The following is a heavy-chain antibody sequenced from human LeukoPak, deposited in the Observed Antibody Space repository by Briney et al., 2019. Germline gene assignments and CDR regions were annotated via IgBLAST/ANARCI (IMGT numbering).Heavy chain of an antibody. CDR2: IKQDGSEK. J-gene: IGHJ6*03. CDR3: ARVSSKATVRGLITKKNYYYYYMDV. V-gene: IGHV3-7*01. Sequence: GGSLRLSCAASGFTFSSYWMSWVRQAPGKGLERVANIKQDGSEKYYVDSVKGRFTISRDNAKNSLYLQMDSLRAEDTAVYYWARVSSKATVRGLITKKNYYYYYMDVWGKGTTVTISS. CDR1: GFTFSSYW. D-gene: IGHD3-10*01.